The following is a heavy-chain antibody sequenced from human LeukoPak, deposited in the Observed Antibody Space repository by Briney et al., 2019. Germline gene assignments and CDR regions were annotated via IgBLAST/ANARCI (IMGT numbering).Heavy chain of an antibody. Sequence: GRSLRLSCAASGFTFDDYAMHWVRQAPGKGLEWVSGISWNSGRIGYADSVKGRFTISRDNAKNSLYLQMNSLRAEDTALYYCAKDGQYDFWSGETQNWFDPWGQGTLVTVSS. CDR1: GFTFDDYA. CDR3: AKDGQYDFWSGETQNWFDP. D-gene: IGHD3-3*01. CDR2: ISWNSGRI. V-gene: IGHV3-9*01. J-gene: IGHJ5*02.